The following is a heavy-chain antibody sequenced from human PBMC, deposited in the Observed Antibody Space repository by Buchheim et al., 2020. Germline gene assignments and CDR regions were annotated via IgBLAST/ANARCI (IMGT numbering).Heavy chain of an antibody. J-gene: IGHJ6*02. CDR1: GGTFSTYV. V-gene: IGHV1-69*06. CDR2: IIPIFDTT. D-gene: IGHD3-22*01. CDR3: ARAYYYDSSGYYYESYYYGMDV. Sequence: QVQLVQSGTEVKKPGSSVKVSCKASGGTFSTYVISWVRQAPGQGLEWMGGIIPIFDTTNYAQKFQGRVTITADRSTSPAYMELSSLRSEDTAVYYCARAYYYDSSGYYYESYYYGMDVWGQGTT.